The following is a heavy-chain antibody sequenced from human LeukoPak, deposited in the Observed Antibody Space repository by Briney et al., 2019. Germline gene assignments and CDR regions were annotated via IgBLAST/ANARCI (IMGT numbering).Heavy chain of an antibody. CDR3: ARRSIAVDGSFDY. D-gene: IGHD6-19*01. Sequence: SETLSLTRAVYGGSFSGYYWSWIRQPPGKGLEWIGEINHSGSTYYNPSLKSRVTMSVDTSKDQFSLKLSSVTAADTAVYYCARRSIAVDGSFDYWGQGTLVTVSS. V-gene: IGHV4-34*01. CDR1: GGSFSGYY. J-gene: IGHJ4*02. CDR2: INHSGST.